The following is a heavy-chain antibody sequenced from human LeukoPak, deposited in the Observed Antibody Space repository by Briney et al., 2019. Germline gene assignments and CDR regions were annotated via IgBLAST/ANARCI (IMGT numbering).Heavy chain of an antibody. D-gene: IGHD3-10*01. CDR3: ARETNTYYYGSGSYSPYYYGMDV. J-gene: IGHJ6*02. CDR1: GGSISGRNW. V-gene: IGHV4-4*02. CDR2: IYQSGST. Sequence: SPTLFNTCVDPGGSISGRNWRSWVRRPPGKGLEWIGEIYQSGSTNYNPALKSRVTISVDKSKNQFSLKLSSVTAADTAVYYCARETNTYYYGSGSYSPYYYGMDVWGQGTTVTVSS.